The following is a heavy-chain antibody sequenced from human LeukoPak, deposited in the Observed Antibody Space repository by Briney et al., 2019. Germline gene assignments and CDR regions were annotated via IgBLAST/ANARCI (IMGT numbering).Heavy chain of an antibody. J-gene: IGHJ2*01. V-gene: IGHV3-48*03. Sequence: GGSLRLSCTASTFTFSRYEMNWVRQAPGKGLEWVSYISSSGSTIYYADSVKGRFTISRDNAKNSLYLQMNSLRVEDAAIYYCAKSGYDILTGYTGGWFFDLWGRGTLLTVSS. CDR2: ISSSGSTI. CDR1: TFTFSRYE. CDR3: AKSGYDILTGYTGGWFFDL. D-gene: IGHD3-9*01.